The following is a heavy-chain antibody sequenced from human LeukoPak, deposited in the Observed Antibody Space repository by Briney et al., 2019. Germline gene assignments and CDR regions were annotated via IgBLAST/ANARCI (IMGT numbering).Heavy chain of an antibody. CDR2: ISTNGDST. CDR3: AKSRSSWRNNESFDY. V-gene: IGHV3-64*02. D-gene: IGHD6-6*01. Sequence: GGSLRLSCAASGFMFSTYAMHWVRQAPGKGLEYVSAISTNGDSTYYADSVKGRFTISRDNSKNTLFLQMGSLRADDMAVYYCAKSRSSWRNNESFDYWGQGTLVTVSS. J-gene: IGHJ4*02. CDR1: GFMFSTYA.